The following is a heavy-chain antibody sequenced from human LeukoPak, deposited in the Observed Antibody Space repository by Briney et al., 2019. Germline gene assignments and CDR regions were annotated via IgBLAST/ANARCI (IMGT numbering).Heavy chain of an antibody. Sequence: PGGSLRLSCVVSGFTFSSYWMSWVRQAPGKGLEWVANIKQDGSEKYYVDSVKGRFTISRDNAKNSLYLQMNSLRAEDTAVYYCASWSRGIAAPTPFDYWGQGTLVTVSS. CDR3: ASWSRGIAAPTPFDY. D-gene: IGHD6-6*01. J-gene: IGHJ4*02. V-gene: IGHV3-7*01. CDR1: GFTFSSYW. CDR2: IKQDGSEK.